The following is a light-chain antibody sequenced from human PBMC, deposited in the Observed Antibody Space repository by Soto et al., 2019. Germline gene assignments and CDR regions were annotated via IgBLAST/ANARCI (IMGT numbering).Light chain of an antibody. Sequence: QSVLTQPPSASGTPGQRVTISCSGSSSNIGSNTVNWYQHLPGTAPKLLIYNNNQRPSGVPDRFSGSKSGTSASLAISGLQSEDEADYYCSSYAGSNNLHVLFGGGTKVTVL. CDR3: SSYAGSNNLHVL. CDR2: NNN. V-gene: IGLV1-44*01. CDR1: SSNIGSNT. J-gene: IGLJ2*01.